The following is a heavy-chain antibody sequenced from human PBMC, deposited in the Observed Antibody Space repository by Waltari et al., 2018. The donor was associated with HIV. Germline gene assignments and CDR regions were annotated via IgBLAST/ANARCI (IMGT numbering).Heavy chain of an antibody. V-gene: IGHV1-8*01. Sequence: QVQLVPSGAEVKKHGASVKVSCKASGYTFTCYDINWVRPAPGQGLEWMGGMNPNSGNTGYAQKFQGRGTMTRNTSISTAYMELSSLRSEDTAVYYCARAPRGYYDSSGYYYWGQGTLVTVSS. CDR1: GYTFTCYD. J-gene: IGHJ4*02. CDR2: MNPNSGNT. CDR3: ARAPRGYYDSSGYYY. D-gene: IGHD3-22*01.